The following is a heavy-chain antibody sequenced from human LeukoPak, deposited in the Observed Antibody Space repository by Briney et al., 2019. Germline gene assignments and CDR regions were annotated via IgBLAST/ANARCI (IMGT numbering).Heavy chain of an antibody. CDR2: ISYGGSNK. D-gene: IGHD6-13*01. J-gene: IGHJ4*02. CDR1: GFTFSSYG. V-gene: IGHV3-30*03. Sequence: GRSLRLSCAASGFTFSSYGMHWVRQAPGKGLEWVAVISYGGSNKYYADSVKGRFTISRDNAKNSLYLQMNSLRAEDTAVYYCARAPSDDPYNSSWYGGIDYWGQGTLVTVSS. CDR3: ARAPSDDPYNSSWYGGIDY.